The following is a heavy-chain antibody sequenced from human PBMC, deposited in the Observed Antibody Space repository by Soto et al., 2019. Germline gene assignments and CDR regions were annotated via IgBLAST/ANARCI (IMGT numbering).Heavy chain of an antibody. CDR2: IYSGGST. CDR3: ARDRVITFGGVIVAYYFDY. CDR1: GFTVSSNY. J-gene: IGHJ4*02. V-gene: IGHV3-66*01. D-gene: IGHD3-16*02. Sequence: GGSLRLSCAASGFTVSSNYMSWVRQAPGKGLEWVSVIYSGGSTYYADSVKGRFTISRDNSKNTLYLQMNSLRAEDTAVYYCARDRVITFGGVIVAYYFDYWGQGTLVTVSS.